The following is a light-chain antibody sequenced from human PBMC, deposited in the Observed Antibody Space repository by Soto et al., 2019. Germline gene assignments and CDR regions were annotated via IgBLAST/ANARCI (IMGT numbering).Light chain of an antibody. J-gene: IGLJ2*01. CDR1: SSDVGGYNY. Sequence: QSALTQPPSASGSPGQSVTISCTGTSSDVGGYNYVSLYQQHPGKAPKLMIYEVSKRPSGVPDRLSGSKSGNTASLTVSGLQVEDEADYYCASYTGSDTLVFGGGTKLTVL. CDR2: EVS. V-gene: IGLV2-8*01. CDR3: ASYTGSDTLV.